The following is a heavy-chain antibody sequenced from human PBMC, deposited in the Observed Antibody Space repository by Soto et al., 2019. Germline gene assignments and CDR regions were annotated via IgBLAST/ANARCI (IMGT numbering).Heavy chain of an antibody. V-gene: IGHV4-31*03. Sequence: QVQLQESGPGLVKSSQTLSLTCTVSGGSIRSDGNYWSWIRQHPGKGLEWIGYIYYSGSTNYNPSLKSRVTISVDTSKNQCSLKLNSVTAADTAVYYCARARMVRGIIYYYGMDVWGQGTTVTVSS. CDR3: ARARMVRGIIYYYGMDV. D-gene: IGHD3-10*01. CDR2: IYYSGST. J-gene: IGHJ6*02. CDR1: GGSIRSDGNY.